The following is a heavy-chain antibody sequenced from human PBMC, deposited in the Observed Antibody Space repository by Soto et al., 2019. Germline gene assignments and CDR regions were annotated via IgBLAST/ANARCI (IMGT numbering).Heavy chain of an antibody. V-gene: IGHV3-30*18. CDR2: ISYDGSNK. J-gene: IGHJ4*02. D-gene: IGHD3-10*01. CDR1: GFTFSSYG. Sequence: GGSLRLSCAASGFTFSSYGMHWVRQAPGKGLEWVAVISYDGSNKYYADSVKGRFTISRDNSKNTLYLQMNSLRAEDTAVYYCAKDRSYGSGSYYNDYWGKGALVTVSS. CDR3: AKDRSYGSGSYYNDY.